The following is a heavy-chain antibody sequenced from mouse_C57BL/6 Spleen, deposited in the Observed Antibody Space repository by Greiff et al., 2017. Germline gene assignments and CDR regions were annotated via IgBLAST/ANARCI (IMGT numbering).Heavy chain of an antibody. CDR3: AKGGYYYGSHYAMDY. Sequence: EVKLVESGGGLVKPGGSLKLSCAASGFTFSDYGMHWVRQAPEKGLEWVAYISSGSSTIYYADTVKGRFTISRDNAKNTLFLQMTSLRSEDTAMYYWAKGGYYYGSHYAMDYWGQGTSVTVSS. CDR2: ISSGSSTI. CDR1: GFTFSDYG. J-gene: IGHJ4*01. V-gene: IGHV5-17*01. D-gene: IGHD1-1*01.